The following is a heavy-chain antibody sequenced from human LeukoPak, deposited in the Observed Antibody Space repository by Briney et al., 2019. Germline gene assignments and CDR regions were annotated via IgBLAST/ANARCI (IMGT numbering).Heavy chain of an antibody. J-gene: IGHJ6*02. CDR3: ARGGTGGSRVTYPYYYYGMDV. Sequence: AQTLSLTCTVSGGSISSGGYYWSWIRQHPGKGLEWIGYIYYSGSTYYNPSLKSRVTISVDTSKNQFSLKLSSVTAADTAVYYCARGGTGGSRVTYPYYYYGMDVWGQGTTVTVSS. CDR1: GGSISSGGYY. CDR2: IYYSGST. D-gene: IGHD4-17*01. V-gene: IGHV4-31*03.